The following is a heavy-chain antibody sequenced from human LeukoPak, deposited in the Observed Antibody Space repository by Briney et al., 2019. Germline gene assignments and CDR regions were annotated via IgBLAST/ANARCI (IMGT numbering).Heavy chain of an antibody. CDR2: IWYDGSNK. CDR1: GFTFSRFA. Sequence: PGGSLRLSCAASGFTFSRFAMHLVRQAPGKGLEWVAVIWYDGSNKYYVDSVKGRFTISRDNSKNTLYLQVNSLRAEDTAIYYCAREGYSSGYYYFDYWGQGTLVTVSS. CDR3: AREGYSSGYYYFDY. V-gene: IGHV3-33*08. J-gene: IGHJ4*02. D-gene: IGHD3-22*01.